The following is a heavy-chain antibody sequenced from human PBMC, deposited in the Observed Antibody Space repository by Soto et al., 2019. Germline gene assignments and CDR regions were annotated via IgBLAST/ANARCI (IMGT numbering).Heavy chain of an antibody. Sequence: QVQLQQSGPGLVKPSQTLSLTCAISGDSVSSNSATWNWIRLSPSRGLEWLGRTYYRSKWYNDYAVSVRGRMTINSDTSKNECSLHLNSVIPDDTAVYYCAKGTSGWVFDYWGQGTLVTVSS. CDR1: GDSVSSNSAT. J-gene: IGHJ4*02. V-gene: IGHV6-1*01. D-gene: IGHD6-19*01. CDR2: TYYRSKWYN. CDR3: AKGTSGWVFDY.